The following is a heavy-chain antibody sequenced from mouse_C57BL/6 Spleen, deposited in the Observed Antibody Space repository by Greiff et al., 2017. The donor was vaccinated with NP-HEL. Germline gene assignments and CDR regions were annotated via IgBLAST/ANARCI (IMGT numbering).Heavy chain of an antibody. CDR2: IYPGSGNT. CDR3: ARFEHYAMDY. Sequence: VQLQQSGAELVRPGASVKLSCKASGYTFTDYYINWVKQRPGQGLEWIARIYPGSGNTYYNEKFKGKATLTVDKSSSTAYMQLSSLTSEDSAVYYCARFEHYAMDYWGQGTSVTVSS. J-gene: IGHJ4*01. V-gene: IGHV1-76*01. CDR1: GYTFTDYY.